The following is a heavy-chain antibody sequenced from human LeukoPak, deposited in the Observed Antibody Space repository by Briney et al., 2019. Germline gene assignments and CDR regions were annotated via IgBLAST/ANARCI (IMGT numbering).Heavy chain of an antibody. V-gene: IGHV1-18*01. D-gene: IGHD7-27*01. Sequence: ASVKVSCKASGYTFTSYAMNWVRQAPGQGLEWMGWISAYNGNTNYAQKLQGRVTMTTDTSTSTAYMELRSLRSDDTAVYYCARDSPHHWGSPYYFDYWGQGTLVTVSS. CDR3: ARDSPHHWGSPYYFDY. CDR1: GYTFTSYA. CDR2: ISAYNGNT. J-gene: IGHJ4*02.